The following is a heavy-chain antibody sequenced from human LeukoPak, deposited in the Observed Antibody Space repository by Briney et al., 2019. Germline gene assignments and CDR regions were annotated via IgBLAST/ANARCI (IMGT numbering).Heavy chain of an antibody. CDR3: ARDPYNDFWSGIGGFDY. CDR2: ISSSSSTI. J-gene: IGHJ4*02. CDR1: GFTFSSYS. D-gene: IGHD3-3*01. V-gene: IGHV3-48*01. Sequence: GGSLRLSCAASGFTFSSYSMNWVRQAPGKGLEWVSYISSSSSTIYYADSVKGRFTISRDNAKNSLYLQMNSLRAEDTAVYYCARDPYNDFWSGIGGFDYWGQGTLVTVSS.